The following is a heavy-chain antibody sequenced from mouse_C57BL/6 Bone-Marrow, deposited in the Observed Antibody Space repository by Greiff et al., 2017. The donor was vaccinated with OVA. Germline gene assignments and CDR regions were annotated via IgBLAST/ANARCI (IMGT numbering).Heavy chain of an antibody. V-gene: IGHV1-80*01. CDR1: GYAFSSYW. CDR2: IYPGDGDT. D-gene: IGHD1-1*01. Sequence: LQQSGAELVKPGASVKISCKASGYAFSSYWMNWVKQRPGKGLEWIGQIYPGDGDTNYNRKFKGKATLTADKSSSTAYMQLSSLTSEDSAVYFCARPPHYYGSSYLAYWGQGTLVTVSA. J-gene: IGHJ3*01. CDR3: ARPPHYYGSSYLAY.